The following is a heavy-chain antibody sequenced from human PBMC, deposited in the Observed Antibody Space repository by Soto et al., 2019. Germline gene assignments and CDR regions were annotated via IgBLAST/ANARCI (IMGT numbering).Heavy chain of an antibody. J-gene: IGHJ4*01. CDR1: GFTFNSYD. V-gene: IGHV3-33*01. D-gene: IGHD3-10*01. CDR3: ARGRGSGDVPLSY. Sequence: QVQLVESGGGVVQPGRSLRLSCAASGFTFNSYDMHWVRQAPGKGLEWVAVIWSDGSDKKFADSVKGRFAISRDNSKNTLYLQMNSLRAEDTAVYYCARGRGSGDVPLSYWGHGTLVTVSS. CDR2: IWSDGSDK.